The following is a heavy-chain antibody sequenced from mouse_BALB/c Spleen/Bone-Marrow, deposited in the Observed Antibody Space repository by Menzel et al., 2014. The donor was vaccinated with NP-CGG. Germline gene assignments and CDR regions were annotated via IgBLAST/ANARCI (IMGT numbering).Heavy chain of an antibody. J-gene: IGHJ2*01. V-gene: IGHV14-3*02. CDR3: AYGSSYDYFDY. CDR2: IDPANGNT. CDR1: GFNIKDTY. Sequence: EVQLQQSGAELVKPGASVKLSCTASGFNIKDTYMHWVKQRPEQGLEWIGRIDPANGNTNYDPKFQGKATITADTSSNTAYLQLSSLTSEDTAVYYCAYGSSYDYFDYWGQGTTLTVSS. D-gene: IGHD1-1*01.